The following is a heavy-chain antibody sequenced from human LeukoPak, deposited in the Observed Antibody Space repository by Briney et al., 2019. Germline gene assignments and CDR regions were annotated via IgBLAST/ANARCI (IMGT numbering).Heavy chain of an antibody. V-gene: IGHV1-2*02. J-gene: IGHJ4*02. CDR2: VNPNSGDT. Sequence: ASVKVSCKASGYIFTGYYMHWVRQAPGQGLEWMGWVNPNSGDTNYAQKFQGRVTMTRDTSISTAYMELSRLRSDDTAVYYCARVRYRLAETYIDYWGQGTLVTVSS. CDR3: ARVRYRLAETYIDY. D-gene: IGHD3-16*01. CDR1: GYIFTGYY.